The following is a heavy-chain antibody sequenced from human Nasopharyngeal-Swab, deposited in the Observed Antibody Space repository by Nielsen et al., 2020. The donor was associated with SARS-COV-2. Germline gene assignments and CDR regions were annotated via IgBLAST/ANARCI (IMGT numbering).Heavy chain of an antibody. V-gene: IGHV5-51*01. CDR3: ARRFYGAGSGQGYYI. D-gene: IGHD6-13*01. Sequence: GESLKISCKGSEYKYNSNWIGWVRQMPGKGLEWMGMIYPGDSDTRYSPSFQGQVTISVDKSISTAYLQWRSLKATDTAIYYCARRFYGAGSGQGYYIWGRGTVVTVSS. J-gene: IGHJ3*02. CDR2: IYPGDSDT. CDR1: EYKYNSNW.